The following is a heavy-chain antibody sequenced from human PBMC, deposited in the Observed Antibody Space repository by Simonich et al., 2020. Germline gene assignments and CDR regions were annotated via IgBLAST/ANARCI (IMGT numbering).Heavy chain of an antibody. J-gene: IGHJ3*02. V-gene: IGHV3-21*01. CDR3: AREIEAGNAFDI. CDR2: ISSSSSYI. Sequence: EVQLVESGGGLVKPGGSLRLSCAASGFTFSSYSMNWVRQAPGKGVEWASSISSSSSYIYYADSVKGRFTISRDNAKNSLYLQMNSLRAEDTAVYYCAREIEAGNAFDIWGQGTMVTVSS. CDR1: GFTFSSYS.